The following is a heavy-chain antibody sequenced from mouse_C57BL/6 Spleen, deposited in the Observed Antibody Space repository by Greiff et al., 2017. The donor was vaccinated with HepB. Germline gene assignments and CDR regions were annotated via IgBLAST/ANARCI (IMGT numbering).Heavy chain of an antibody. CDR1: GYTFTSYW. J-gene: IGHJ2*01. CDR3: ARSDGSSYVYYFDY. CDR2: IHPNSGST. D-gene: IGHD1-1*01. V-gene: IGHV1-64*01. Sequence: QVQLKQPGAELVKPGASVKLSCKASGYTFTSYWMHWVKQRPGQGLEWIGMIHPNSGSTNYNEKFKSKATLTVDKSSSTAYMQLSSLTSEDSAVYYCARSDGSSYVYYFDYWGQGTTLTVSS.